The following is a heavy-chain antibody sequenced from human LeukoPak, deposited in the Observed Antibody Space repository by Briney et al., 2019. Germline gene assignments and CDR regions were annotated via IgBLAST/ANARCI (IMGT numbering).Heavy chain of an antibody. CDR2: ISGSGGST. J-gene: IGHJ4*02. Sequence: GGSLRLSCAASGFTFSSYAMSWVRQAPGKGLEWVSAISGSGGSTYYADSVKGRFTISRDNAKNSLYLQMNSLRVEDTALYYCARDTSGTIDYWGQGTLVTVSS. D-gene: IGHD1-26*01. CDR3: ARDTSGTIDY. V-gene: IGHV3-23*01. CDR1: GFTFSSYA.